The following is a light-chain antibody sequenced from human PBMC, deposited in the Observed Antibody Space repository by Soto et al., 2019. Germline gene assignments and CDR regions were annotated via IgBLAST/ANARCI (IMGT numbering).Light chain of an antibody. V-gene: IGKV3-20*01. CDR2: CAS. Sequence: EIVLTQSPGTLSLSPGERATLSCRASQSVSSSYLAWYQQKPGQAPRLLIYCASSRATGIPDRFSGSGSGTDFAITISRLEPEDFAVYYCQQYGSSRTFGQGTKVEIK. J-gene: IGKJ1*01. CDR3: QQYGSSRT. CDR1: QSVSSSY.